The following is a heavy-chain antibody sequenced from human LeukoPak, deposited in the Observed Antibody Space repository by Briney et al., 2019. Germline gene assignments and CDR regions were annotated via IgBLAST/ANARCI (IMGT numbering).Heavy chain of an antibody. CDR2: INPIFGTA. J-gene: IGHJ3*02. CDR1: GGTFSSYA. Sequence: ASVKVSCKASGGTFSSYAISWVRQAPGQGLEWMGGINPIFGTANYAQKFQGRVTITADESTSTAYMELSSLRSEDTAVYYCSTRRGGYSYGYVVDAFDIWGQGTMVTVSS. CDR3: STRRGGYSYGYVVDAFDI. D-gene: IGHD5-18*01. V-gene: IGHV1-69*13.